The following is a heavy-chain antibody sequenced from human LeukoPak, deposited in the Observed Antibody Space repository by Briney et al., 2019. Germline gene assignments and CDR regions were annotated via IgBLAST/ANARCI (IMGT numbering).Heavy chain of an antibody. V-gene: IGHV3-7*01. CDR3: ARERMYSGSGSTYPYYDY. CDR1: GFTFSSYR. Sequence: PGGSLRLSCAASGFTFSSYRMSWVRQSPGKGLEWVANIKPDGSEKYFMDSVKGRFTISRDNAKNALYLEMNSLRAEDMAEYFCARERMYSGSGSTYPYYDYWGQGTLVTVSS. CDR2: IKPDGSEK. D-gene: IGHD3-10*01. J-gene: IGHJ4*02.